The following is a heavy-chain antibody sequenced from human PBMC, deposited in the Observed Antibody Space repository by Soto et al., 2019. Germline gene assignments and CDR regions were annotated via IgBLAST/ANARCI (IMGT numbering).Heavy chain of an antibody. J-gene: IGHJ6*02. Sequence: PGGSLRLSCAASGFTFSSYAMSWVRQSPGKGLEWVSAISGSGGSTYYADSVKGRFTISRDNSKNTLYLQMNSLRAEDTAVYYCAKDVRRYFDWFYGMDVWGQGTTVTVSS. CDR1: GFTFSSYA. CDR3: AKDVRRYFDWFYGMDV. CDR2: ISGSGGST. D-gene: IGHD3-9*01. V-gene: IGHV3-23*01.